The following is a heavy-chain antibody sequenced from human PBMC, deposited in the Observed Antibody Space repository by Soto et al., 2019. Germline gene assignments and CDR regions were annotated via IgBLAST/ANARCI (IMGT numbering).Heavy chain of an antibody. J-gene: IGHJ5*02. Sequence: EVQLLESGGGLVQPGGSLRLSCAASGFTFNNYAMSWVRQAPGKGLEGVSSISNSGGGTYYADAVKGRFTISRDNSKNTLYRKMSSLRTEETAVYYGTTGGGGVYTKSDHWGQGNLVTVSS. CDR1: GFTFNNYA. D-gene: IGHD3-16*01. CDR2: ISNSGGGT. CDR3: TTGGGGVYTKSDH. V-gene: IGHV3-23*01.